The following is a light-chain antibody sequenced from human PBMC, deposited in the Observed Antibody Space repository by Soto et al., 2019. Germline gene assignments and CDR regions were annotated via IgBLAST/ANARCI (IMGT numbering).Light chain of an antibody. CDR2: DTT. CDR3: QQYETSPWT. V-gene: IGKV3-20*01. J-gene: IGKJ1*01. Sequence: ELVLTQSPGTLSLSPGERDTLSCRASQSVSGTFLAWYQQKPGQAPRLVIYDTTSRGTDIPDRFSGSGSGTVFTLTIDRLEPEDFAMYYCQQYETSPWTFGQGTRVDI. CDR1: QSVSGTF.